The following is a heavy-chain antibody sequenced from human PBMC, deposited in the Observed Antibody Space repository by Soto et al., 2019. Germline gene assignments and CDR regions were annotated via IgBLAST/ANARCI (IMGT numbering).Heavy chain of an antibody. V-gene: IGHV1-3*01. D-gene: IGHD3-3*01. CDR2: INAGNGNT. CDR1: GYTFTSYA. Sequence: ASVKVSCKACGYTFTSYAMHWVRQAPGQRLEGMGWINAGNGNTKYSQKFQGRVTITRDTSANTAYMELSSLRSEDTAVYYSARAGLRFLEWLLSPDGMDVWGQGTTVTVSS. CDR3: ARAGLRFLEWLLSPDGMDV. J-gene: IGHJ6*02.